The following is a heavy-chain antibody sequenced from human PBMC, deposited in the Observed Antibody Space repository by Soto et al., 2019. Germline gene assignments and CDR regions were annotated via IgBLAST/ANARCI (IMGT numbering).Heavy chain of an antibody. CDR1: GGTFSSYT. J-gene: IGHJ4*02. V-gene: IGHV1-69*02. Sequence: QVQLVQSGAEVKKPGSSVKVSCKASGGTFSSYTISWVRQAPGQGLEWMGRIIPILGIANYAQKFQGRVTITADKSTSTAYMELSSLRSEDTAVYYSAAIVATWERDYWGQGTLVTVSS. CDR3: AAIVATWERDY. D-gene: IGHD5-12*01. CDR2: IIPILGIA.